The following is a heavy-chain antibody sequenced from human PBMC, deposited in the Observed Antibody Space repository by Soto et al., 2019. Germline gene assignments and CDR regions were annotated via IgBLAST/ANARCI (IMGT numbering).Heavy chain of an antibody. V-gene: IGHV4-61*01. CDR2: VYYSGTT. J-gene: IGHJ4*02. Sequence: PSATLSLTCSVSGGSVIYKTYYWSWIRQPPGKRLEWIGYVYYSGTTNYNPSLKSRVTISVDLSKNRFSLRLSSVTTADTALYYCARTTAVPNTLRSRYFFDYWGQGTLVTVSS. CDR3: ARTTAVPNTLRSRYFFDY. CDR1: GGSVIYKTYY. D-gene: IGHD4-17*01.